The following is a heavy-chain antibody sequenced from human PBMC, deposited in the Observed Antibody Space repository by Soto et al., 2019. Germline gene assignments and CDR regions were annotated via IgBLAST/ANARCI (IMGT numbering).Heavy chain of an antibody. CDR1: GYTFTSYG. V-gene: IGHV1-18*04. D-gene: IGHD3-10*01. J-gene: IGHJ4*02. CDR3: ARVGGGGVLLWLGELGDYFDY. CDR2: ISAYNGNT. Sequence: ASVKVSCKASGYTFTSYGISWVRQAPGQGLEWMGWISAYNGNTNYAQKLQGRVTMTTDTSTSTAYMELRSLRSDDTAVYYCARVGGGGVLLWLGELGDYFDYWGQGTLVTVSS.